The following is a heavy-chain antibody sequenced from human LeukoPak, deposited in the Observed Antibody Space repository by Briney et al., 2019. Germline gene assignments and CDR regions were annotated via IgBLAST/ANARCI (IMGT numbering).Heavy chain of an antibody. CDR1: GYSFTNYW. CDR3: ARHATPTEYYYGSGSREYGMDV. J-gene: IGHJ6*01. V-gene: IGHV5-10-1*01. D-gene: IGHD3-10*01. CDR2: IDPSDSYT. Sequence: GESLRISRKGSGYSFTNYWISRVRQMPRKGLGWMGTIDPSDSYTNYSPSFQGHVPIPAHKTISTEYLQWSSLKASETAMYYCARHATPTEYYYGSGSREYGMDVWGKGATVTVSS.